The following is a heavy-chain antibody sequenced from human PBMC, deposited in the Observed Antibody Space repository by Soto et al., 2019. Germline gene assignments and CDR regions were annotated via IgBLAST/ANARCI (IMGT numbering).Heavy chain of an antibody. D-gene: IGHD6-6*01. Sequence: EVQLVESGGGLVQPGGSLRLSCATSGFIFSGYDMHWVRQATGKRLEWVSTITTAGDTYYLVSVKGRFTISRENAKNSLYLQMNSLGAGDTAVYYCGRAGLGQLDFDSWGQGTLVTVSS. J-gene: IGHJ4*02. CDR1: GFIFSGYD. CDR2: ITTAGDT. V-gene: IGHV3-13*04. CDR3: GRAGLGQLDFDS.